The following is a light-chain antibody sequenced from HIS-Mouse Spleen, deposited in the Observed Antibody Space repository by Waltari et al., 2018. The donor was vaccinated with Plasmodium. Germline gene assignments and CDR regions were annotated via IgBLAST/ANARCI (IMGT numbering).Light chain of an antibody. Sequence: DIQMTQSPSSLSASVGDRVTITCRASQGICNYLAWYQQKPGKVPKLLIYAASTLQSGVPSRFSGSGSGTDFTLTISSLQPEDVATYYCQKYNSAPHTFGQGTKLEIK. CDR1: QGICNY. CDR2: AAS. V-gene: IGKV1-27*01. J-gene: IGKJ2*01. CDR3: QKYNSAPHT.